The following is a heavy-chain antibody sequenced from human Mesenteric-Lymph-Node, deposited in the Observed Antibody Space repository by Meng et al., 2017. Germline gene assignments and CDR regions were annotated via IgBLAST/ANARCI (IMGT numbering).Heavy chain of an antibody. V-gene: IGHV4-34*01. CDR3: ARDRGGLGAFDY. CDR1: GGSFSGYY. CDR2: INHSGST. Sequence: QVQLQQWGAGLLKPSETLSLTCAVYGGSFSGYYWSWIRQPPGKGLEWIGEINHSGSTNYNPSLKSRVTISVDTSKNQFSLKLSSVTAADTAVYYCARDRGGLGAFDYWGQGTLVTVSS. D-gene: IGHD5-12*01. J-gene: IGHJ4*02.